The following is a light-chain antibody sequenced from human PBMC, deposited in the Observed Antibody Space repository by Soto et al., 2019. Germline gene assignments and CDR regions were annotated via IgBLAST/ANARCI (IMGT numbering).Light chain of an antibody. CDR1: QSVSSW. CDR3: QQFNSL. CDR2: AAS. V-gene: IGKV1-5*03. Sequence: DIQMTQAPSTLSASVGARVTITCRASQSVSSWLAWYQQKPGKAPKLLIYAASSLESGVPSRFSGSGSGTEFTLTISSLQPDEFATYYWQQFNSLFGQGTRLENK. J-gene: IGKJ5*01.